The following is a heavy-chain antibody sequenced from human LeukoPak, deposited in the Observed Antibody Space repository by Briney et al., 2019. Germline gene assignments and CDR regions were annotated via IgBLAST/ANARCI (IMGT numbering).Heavy chain of an antibody. CDR2: IYHSGST. V-gene: IGHV4-38-2*02. Sequence: PSETLSLTCTVSGYSISSGYYWGWIRQPPGKGLEWIGSIYHSGSTYYNPSLKSRVTISVDTSKNQFSLKLGSVTAADTAVYYCASTTSSQPVAARSRGNVIDYWGQGTLVTVSS. D-gene: IGHD6-6*01. CDR3: ASTTSSQPVAARSRGNVIDY. J-gene: IGHJ4*02. CDR1: GYSISSGYY.